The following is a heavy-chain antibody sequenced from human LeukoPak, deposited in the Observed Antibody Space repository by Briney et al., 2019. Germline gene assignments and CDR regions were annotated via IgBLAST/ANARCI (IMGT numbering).Heavy chain of an antibody. D-gene: IGHD5-18*01. CDR3: ARECHAGYSCYYGMDV. CDR1: GFTFSSYW. J-gene: IGHJ6*02. Sequence: PGGSLRLSCAASGFTFSSYWMHWVRQAPGKGLEWVSYISSSGSTIYYADSVKGRFTISRDNAKNSLYLQMNSLRAEDTAVYYCARECHAGYSCYYGMDVWGQGTTVAVSS. CDR2: ISSSGSTI. V-gene: IGHV3-48*04.